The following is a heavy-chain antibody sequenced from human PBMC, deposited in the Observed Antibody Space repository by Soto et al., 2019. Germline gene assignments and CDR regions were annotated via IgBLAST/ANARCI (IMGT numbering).Heavy chain of an antibody. CDR3: ARDCGYSYGLYYFDY. D-gene: IGHD5-18*01. CDR1: GGSFSGYY. Sequence: SETLSLTCAVYGGSFSGYYWSWIRQPPGKGLEWIGEINHSGSTNYNPSLKGRVTISVDTSKNQFSLKLSSVTAADTAVYYCARDCGYSYGLYYFDYWGQGTLVTVSS. CDR2: INHSGST. V-gene: IGHV4-34*01. J-gene: IGHJ4*02.